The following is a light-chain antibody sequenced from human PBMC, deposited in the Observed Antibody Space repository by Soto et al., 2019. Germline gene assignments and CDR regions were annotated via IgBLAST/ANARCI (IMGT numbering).Light chain of an antibody. CDR3: QQYESSPPSYT. CDR1: QSLTSNY. Sequence: EIVLTQSPGTLSLSPGERATLSCRASQSLTSNYLAWYQQKPGQAPRLLIYDASSRATGIPDRFSGSGSGTDFTLTISRLEPEDVAVEYCQQYESSPPSYTFGQGTKLEIK. V-gene: IGKV3-20*01. J-gene: IGKJ2*01. CDR2: DAS.